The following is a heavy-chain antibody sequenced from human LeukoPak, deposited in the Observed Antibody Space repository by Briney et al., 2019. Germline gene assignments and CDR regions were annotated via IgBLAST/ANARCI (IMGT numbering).Heavy chain of an antibody. J-gene: IGHJ4*02. V-gene: IGHV3-49*04. Sequence: GGSLRLSCTASGFTFGDYAMSWVRQAPGKGLEWVGFIRSKAYGGTTEYAASVKGRFTISRDDSKSIAYLQMNSLKTVDTAVYYCTRKGGPTLDYWGQGTLVTVSS. CDR2: IRSKAYGGTT. D-gene: IGHD3-16*01. CDR1: GFTFGDYA. CDR3: TRKGGPTLDY.